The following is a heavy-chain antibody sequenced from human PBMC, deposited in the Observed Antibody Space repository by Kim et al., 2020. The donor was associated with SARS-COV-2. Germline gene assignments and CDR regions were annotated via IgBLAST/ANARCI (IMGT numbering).Heavy chain of an antibody. J-gene: IGHJ5*01. CDR1: GYAFSGFY. CDR2: INPSTGGT. D-gene: IGHD2-2*01. Sequence: ASVKVSCKASGYAFSGFYIHWVRQAPGQGLEWMGWINPSTGGTHFAQKFQGRVTMTSDNYITTAYMAVRSLRPDDTVVYYCARDGSGTYDNWFDSWGQGTLVTVSS. V-gene: IGHV1-2*02. CDR3: ARDGSGTYDNWFDS.